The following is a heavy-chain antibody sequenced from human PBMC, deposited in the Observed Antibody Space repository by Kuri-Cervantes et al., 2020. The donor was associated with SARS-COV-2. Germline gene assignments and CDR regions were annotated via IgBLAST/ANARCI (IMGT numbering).Heavy chain of an antibody. D-gene: IGHD4-11*01. Sequence: GGSLRLSCAASGFTFSSYGMHWVRQAPGKGLEWVAVISYDGSNKYYADSVKGRFTISRDNSKNTLYLQMNSLRAEDTAVYYCARERREYYSNYGWYFDLWGRGTLVTVSS. J-gene: IGHJ2*01. CDR1: GFTFSSYG. CDR3: ARERREYYSNYGWYFDL. V-gene: IGHV3-30*19. CDR2: ISYDGSNK.